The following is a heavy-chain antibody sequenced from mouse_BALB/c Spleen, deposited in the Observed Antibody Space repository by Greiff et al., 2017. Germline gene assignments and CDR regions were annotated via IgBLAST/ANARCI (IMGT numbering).Heavy chain of an antibody. D-gene: IGHD1-1*01. V-gene: IGHV1-18*01. J-gene: IGHJ2*01. CDR2: INPYNGGT. CDR1: GYSFTGYT. Sequence: VQLKESGPELVKPGASVKMSCKASGYSFTGYTMNWVKQSHGKNLEWIGLINPYNGGTSYNQKFKGKATLTVDKSSSTAYMELLSLTSEDSAVYYCARGIYYYGSSQYYFDYWGQGTTLTVSS. CDR3: ARGIYYYGSSQYYFDY.